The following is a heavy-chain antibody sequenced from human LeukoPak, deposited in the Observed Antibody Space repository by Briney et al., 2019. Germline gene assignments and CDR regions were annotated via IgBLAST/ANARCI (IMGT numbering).Heavy chain of an antibody. J-gene: IGHJ4*02. CDR3: ERLTRSGDSVY. Sequence: GGSLRLSCAASGFTFSSDSMSWVRQAPGKGLEWVANIKQDGSEKQYVDSVKGRFPISRDNAENSLYLQMNSVKAEDTAVYYCERLTRSGDSVYWGQGTMVTVSS. D-gene: IGHD7-27*01. CDR2: IKQDGSEK. V-gene: IGHV3-7*04. CDR1: GFTFSSDS.